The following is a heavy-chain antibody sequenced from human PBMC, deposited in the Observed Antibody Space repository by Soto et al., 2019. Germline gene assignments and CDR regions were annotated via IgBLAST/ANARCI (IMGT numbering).Heavy chain of an antibody. Sequence: PSETLSLTCGVYGGSFCGYYWSWIRQPPGKGLEWIGEINHSGSTNYNPSLKSRVTISVDTSKNQFSLKLSSVTAADTAVYYCARGRGKRSEAFDIWGQGTMVTVSS. CDR3: ARGRGKRSEAFDI. D-gene: IGHD3-16*01. CDR1: GGSFCGYY. J-gene: IGHJ3*02. V-gene: IGHV4-34*01. CDR2: INHSGST.